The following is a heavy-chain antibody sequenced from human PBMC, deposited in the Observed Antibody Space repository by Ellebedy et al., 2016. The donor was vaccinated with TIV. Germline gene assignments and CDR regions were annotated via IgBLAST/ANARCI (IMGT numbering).Heavy chain of an antibody. Sequence: PGGSLRLSCTASGFNFSSFGMHWVRQAPGKGPEWLSFISYDGMKTYYGDSVKGRFTISRDSAKSTLFLQMNSLTSEDTAVYYCAKARHRSSYYFDSWGPGTPVTVSS. CDR2: ISYDGMKT. CDR1: GFNFSSFG. V-gene: IGHV3-30*02. J-gene: IGHJ4*02. CDR3: AKARHRSSYYFDS. D-gene: IGHD2-15*01.